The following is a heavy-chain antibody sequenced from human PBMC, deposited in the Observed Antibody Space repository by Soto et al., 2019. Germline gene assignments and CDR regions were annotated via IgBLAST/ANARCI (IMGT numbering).Heavy chain of an antibody. CDR3: ARGYFDWSPPYFLDY. V-gene: IGHV3-48*01. D-gene: IGHD3-9*01. Sequence: GGSLRLSCAASGFTFSSYGMHWVRQAPGKGLEWVSYISSSSSTIYYADSVKGRFTISRDNAKNSLYLQMNSLRAEDTAVYYCARGYFDWSPPYFLDYWGQGTLVTVSS. CDR2: ISSSSSTI. CDR1: GFTFSSYG. J-gene: IGHJ4*02.